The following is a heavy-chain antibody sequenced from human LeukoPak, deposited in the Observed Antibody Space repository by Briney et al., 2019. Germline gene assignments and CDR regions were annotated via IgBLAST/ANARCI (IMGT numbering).Heavy chain of an antibody. J-gene: IGHJ4*02. Sequence: SETLSLTCTVSGGSISSGSYYWSWIRQPAGKGLEWIGRIYTSGSTNYNPSLKSRVTISVDTSKNQFSLKLTSMTAADTAIYYCARAQYDFLTGYYNAFDYWGQGNVVTVSS. V-gene: IGHV4-61*02. CDR1: GGSISSGSYY. D-gene: IGHD3-9*01. CDR3: ARAQYDFLTGYYNAFDY. CDR2: IYTSGST.